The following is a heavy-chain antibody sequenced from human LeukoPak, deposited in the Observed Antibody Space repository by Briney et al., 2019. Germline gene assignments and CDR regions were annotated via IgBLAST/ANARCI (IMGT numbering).Heavy chain of an antibody. Sequence: PSETLSLTCAVSGYSISSGYYWGWIRQPPGKGLEWIGSIYHSGSTYYNPSLKSRVTISVDTSKNQFSLKLSSVTAADTAVYYCARPHYYDISGPWDAFDIWGQGKMVTVSS. D-gene: IGHD3-22*01. V-gene: IGHV4-38-2*01. CDR2: IYHSGST. J-gene: IGHJ3*02. CDR3: ARPHYYDISGPWDAFDI. CDR1: GYSISSGYY.